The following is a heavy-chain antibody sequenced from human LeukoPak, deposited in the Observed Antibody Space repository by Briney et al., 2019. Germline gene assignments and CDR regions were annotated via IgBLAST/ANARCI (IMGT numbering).Heavy chain of an antibody. CDR3: ARGGVEYYFDY. CDR1: GYTFTGYY. J-gene: IGHJ4*02. CDR2: INPNTGAT. V-gene: IGHV1-2*02. D-gene: IGHD3-10*01. Sequence: ASVNVSCKASGYTFTGYYMHWVRQAPGQGLAWMGWINPNTGATDIAQKFQGRVTMTRDTSISAAYMELSRLRSDDTAVYYCARGGVEYYFDYWGQGTLVTVSS.